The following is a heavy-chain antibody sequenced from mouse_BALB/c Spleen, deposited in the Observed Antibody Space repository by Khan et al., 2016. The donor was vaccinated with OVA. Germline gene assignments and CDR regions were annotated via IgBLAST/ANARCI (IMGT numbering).Heavy chain of an antibody. D-gene: IGHD1-1*01. V-gene: IGHV2-6-7*01. CDR3: ARELHQWGFAY. J-gene: IGHJ3*01. Sequence: QVQLKQSGPGLVAPSQSLSITCTVSGFSLTGYGVNWVRQPPGKGLEWLGMIWSDGSTDYNSAPKSRLNISKDNSKSQVFLKMNGLQTDDTARCYCARELHQWGFAYWGQGTLVTVSA. CDR2: IWSDGST. CDR1: GFSLTGYG.